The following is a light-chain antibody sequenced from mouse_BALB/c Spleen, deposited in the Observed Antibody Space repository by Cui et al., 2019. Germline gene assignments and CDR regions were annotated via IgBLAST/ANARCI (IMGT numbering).Light chain of an antibody. Sequence: DIQMTQSPASLSVSVGETVTITCRASENIYSNLAWYQQKQGKSPQLLVYAATNLADDVPSRFSGSGSGTQYSLKINSLQSEDFGSYYCQHFWGTPYTFGGGTKLEIK. J-gene: IGKJ2*01. CDR1: ENIYSN. CDR2: AAT. CDR3: QHFWGTPYT. V-gene: IGKV12-46*01.